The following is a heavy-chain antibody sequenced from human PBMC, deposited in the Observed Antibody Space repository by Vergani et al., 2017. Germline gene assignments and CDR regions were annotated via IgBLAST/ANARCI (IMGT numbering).Heavy chain of an antibody. CDR3: ARWGNEKRLDS. CDR1: GFTFSSHG. J-gene: IGHJ5*01. V-gene: IGHV3-33*01. CDR2: IWYDGSNK. D-gene: IGHD1-1*01. Sequence: QVQLVESEGGVFQPGRSLTLSCVASGFTFSSHGMHWVRQAPGKGLEWVAVIWYDGSNKYYGDSVKGRFTISSDNSKNTRYLQMNSLRVEDTAVYYCARWGNEKRLDSWGQGTLVTVSS.